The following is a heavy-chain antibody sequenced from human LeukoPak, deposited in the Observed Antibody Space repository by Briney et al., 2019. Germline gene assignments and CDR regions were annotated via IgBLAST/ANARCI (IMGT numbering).Heavy chain of an antibody. CDR3: ARSKDNRGYDVRHLDY. CDR2: INPNGGHT. J-gene: IGHJ4*02. Sequence: ASVKVSCKTAGFTFTGYYMHWVRQAPGQGLEWMGMINPNGGHTDYAQNFQGRVTMTRDMSTSTVYMELSSLRSEDTAVFYCARSKDNRGYDVRHLDYWGQGILVTVSS. CDR1: GFTFTGYY. D-gene: IGHD1-14*01. V-gene: IGHV1-46*01.